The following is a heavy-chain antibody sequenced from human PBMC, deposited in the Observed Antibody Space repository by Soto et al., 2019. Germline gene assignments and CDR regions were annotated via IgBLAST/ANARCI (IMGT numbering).Heavy chain of an antibody. CDR3: ARHGVDYGDYASYYYYGMDV. Sequence: QVQLQESGPGLVKPSETLSLTCTVSGGSISSSPYYWGWIRQPPGKGLEWIGFIYYSGSAYYNPSLKSRVTISIDTSKNQFSLKLTSVTAADTAVFYCARHGVDYGDYASYYYYGMDVWGRGTTVTVSS. D-gene: IGHD4-17*01. V-gene: IGHV4-39*01. CDR2: IYYSGSA. J-gene: IGHJ6*02. CDR1: GGSISSSPYY.